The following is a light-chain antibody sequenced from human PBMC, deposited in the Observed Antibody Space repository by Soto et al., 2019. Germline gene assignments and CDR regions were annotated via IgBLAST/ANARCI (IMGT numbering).Light chain of an antibody. Sequence: TPSGSVGDRGIHPLRASQTISSWLAWYQQKPGQAPRLLIYGASTRATGIPARFSGSGSGTEFTLIISSLQSEDSAVYYCQQYNSWLWTFGQGTKVDI. CDR3: QQYNSWLWT. CDR2: GAS. J-gene: IGKJ1*01. CDR1: QTISSW. V-gene: IGKV3-15*01.